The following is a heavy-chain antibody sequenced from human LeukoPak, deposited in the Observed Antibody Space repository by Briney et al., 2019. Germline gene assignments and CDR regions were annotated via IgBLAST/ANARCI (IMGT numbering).Heavy chain of an antibody. V-gene: IGHV3-30*18. J-gene: IGHJ4*02. CDR1: GFTLSSYG. CDR2: ISYDGSNK. D-gene: IGHD6-19*01. Sequence: PGGSLRLSCAASGFTLSSYGMHRVLQAPGKGLEWVAVISYDGSNKYYADSVKGRFTISRDNSKNTLYLQMNSLRAEDTAVYYCAKFGSGSSGWSDYWGQGTLVTVS. CDR3: AKFGSGSSGWSDY.